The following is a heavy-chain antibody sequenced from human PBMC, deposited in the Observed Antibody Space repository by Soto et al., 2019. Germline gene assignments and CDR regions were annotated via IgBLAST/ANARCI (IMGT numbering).Heavy chain of an antibody. V-gene: IGHV3-30-3*01. CDR3: ARDRVYYDDKSGYYNFDY. D-gene: IGHD3-22*01. CDR2: VSYDGSKQ. CDR1: GFTFSNYA. Sequence: QVQLVESGGGVVQPGRSLRVSCAASGFTFSNYAMHWVRQAPGKGLEWVAVVSYDGSKQFYADSVEGRFTISRDSSKSTLYLHMDNLRDEDTAVYYCARDRVYYDDKSGYYNFDYWGQGTLVTVSS. J-gene: IGHJ4*02.